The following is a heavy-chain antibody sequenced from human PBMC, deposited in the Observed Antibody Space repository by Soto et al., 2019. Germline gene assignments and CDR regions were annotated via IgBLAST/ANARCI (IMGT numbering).Heavy chain of an antibody. CDR1: GFTFSSYA. CDR2: ISYDGSNK. CDR3: ARDRGAVAGSTLGY. D-gene: IGHD6-19*01. V-gene: IGHV3-30-3*01. J-gene: IGHJ4*02. Sequence: GGSLRLSCAASGFTFSSYAMHWVRQAPGKGLEWVAVISYDGSNKYYADSVKGRFTISRDNSKNTLYLQMNSLRAEDTAVYYCARDRGAVAGSTLGYWGQGTLVTVSS.